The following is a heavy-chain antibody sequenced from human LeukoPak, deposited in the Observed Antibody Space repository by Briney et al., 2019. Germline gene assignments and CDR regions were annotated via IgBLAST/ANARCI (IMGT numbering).Heavy chain of an antibody. CDR3: ARTRGQWLVPVDY. Sequence: SETLSLTCTVSGGSISSSSYYWGWIRQPPGKGLEWLGSIYYSGSTYYNPSLKSRVTISVDTSKNQFSLKLSSVTAADTALYYCARTRGQWLVPVDYWGQGTLVTVSS. D-gene: IGHD6-19*01. CDR2: IYYSGST. V-gene: IGHV4-39*01. CDR1: GGSISSSSYY. J-gene: IGHJ4*02.